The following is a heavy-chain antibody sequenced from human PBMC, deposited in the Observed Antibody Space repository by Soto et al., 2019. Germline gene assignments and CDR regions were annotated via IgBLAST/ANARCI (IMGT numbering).Heavy chain of an antibody. CDR3: ATDLSGATIWDFDY. CDR1: GYTLTELS. V-gene: IGHV1-24*01. J-gene: IGHJ4*02. Sequence: ASVKVSCKVSGYTLTELSMHWVRQAPGKGLEWMGGFDPEDGETIYAQKFQGRVTMTEDTSTDTAYMELSSLRSEDTAVYYCATDLSGATIWDFDYWGQGTLVTVSS. D-gene: IGHD5-12*01. CDR2: FDPEDGET.